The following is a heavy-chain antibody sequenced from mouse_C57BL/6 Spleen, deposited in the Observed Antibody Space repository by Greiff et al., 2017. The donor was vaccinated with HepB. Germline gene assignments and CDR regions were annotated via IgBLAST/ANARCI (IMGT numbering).Heavy chain of an antibody. V-gene: IGHV3-6*01. CDR2: ISYDGSN. D-gene: IGHD2-1*01. J-gene: IGHJ3*01. CDR1: GYSITSGYY. CDR3: ARAHIYYGNPFAY. Sequence: EVHLVESGPGLVKPSQSLSLTCSVTGYSITSGYYWNWIRQFPGNKLEWMGYISYDGSNNYNPSLKNRISITRDTSKNQFFLKLNSVTTEDTATYYCARAHIYYGNPFAYWGQGTLVTVSA.